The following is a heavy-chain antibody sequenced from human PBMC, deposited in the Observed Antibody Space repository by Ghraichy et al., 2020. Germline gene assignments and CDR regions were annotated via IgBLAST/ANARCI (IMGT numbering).Heavy chain of an antibody. D-gene: IGHD2-2*01. CDR2: INPTGGST. V-gene: IGHV1-46*01. J-gene: IGHJ6*02. Sequence: VKVSCKASGYTFTSHSVQWVRQAPGQGLEWMGIINPTGGSTNYAEKFQGRVTMTRDTSTSTVYMELSSLRSDDTAVYYCARDGGVVAAATTHYYGMDVWGQGTTVTVSS. CDR1: GYTFTSHS. CDR3: ARDGGVVAAATTHYYGMDV.